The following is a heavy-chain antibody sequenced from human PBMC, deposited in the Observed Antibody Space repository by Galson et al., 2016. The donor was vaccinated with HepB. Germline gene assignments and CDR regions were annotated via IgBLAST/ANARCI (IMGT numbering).Heavy chain of an antibody. CDR1: GFTFSSYA. J-gene: IGHJ4*02. D-gene: IGHD3-16*01. V-gene: IGHV3-23*01. CDR3: ARDTFGTPDY. Sequence: SLRLSCAASGFTFSSYAMNWVRQAPGKGLEWVSHTTSSGGSTYYANSVKGRFTISRDNSKLYLQMNSLRAEDTAAYYCARDTFGTPDYWGQGTLVTVSP. CDR2: TTSSGGST.